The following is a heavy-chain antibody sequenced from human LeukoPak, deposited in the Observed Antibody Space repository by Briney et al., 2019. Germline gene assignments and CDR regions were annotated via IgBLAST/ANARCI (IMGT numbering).Heavy chain of an antibody. V-gene: IGHV1-18*01. J-gene: IGHJ4*02. Sequence: ASVKVSCKTSGFTFTGYYIHWVRQAAGQRPEWMGWINPSSGGTNYAQKLQGRVTMTTDTSTSTAYMELRSLRSDDTAVYYCARDRKIYCSSTSCYVDFDYWGQGTLVTVSS. D-gene: IGHD2-2*01. CDR2: INPSSGGT. CDR1: GFTFTGYY. CDR3: ARDRKIYCSSTSCYVDFDY.